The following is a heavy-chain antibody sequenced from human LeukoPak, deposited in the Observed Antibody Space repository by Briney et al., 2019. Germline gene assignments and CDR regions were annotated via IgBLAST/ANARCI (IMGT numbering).Heavy chain of an antibody. CDR2: IYYSGST. V-gene: IGHV4-30-4*01. J-gene: IGHJ4*02. CDR3: ARIGGITMVRGVPGYYFDY. D-gene: IGHD3-10*01. Sequence: SETLSLTCTVSGGSISSGDYYWSWIRQPPGKGLEWIGYIYYSGSTYYSPSLKSRVTISVDTSKNQLSLKLSSVTAADTAVYYCARIGGITMVRGVPGYYFDYWGQGTLVTVSS. CDR1: GGSISSGDYY.